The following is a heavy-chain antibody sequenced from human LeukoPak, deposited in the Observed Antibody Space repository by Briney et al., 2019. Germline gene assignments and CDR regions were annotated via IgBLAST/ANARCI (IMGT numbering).Heavy chain of an antibody. J-gene: IGHJ4*02. CDR3: ARFSTVTTWDFDY. Sequence: GASVKVSCQASGYTFTGYYMHWVRQAPGQGLEWMGWINPNSGGTNYAQKFQGRVTMTRDTSISTAYMELSRLRSDDTAVYYCARFSTVTTWDFDYWGQGTLVTVPS. D-gene: IGHD4-17*01. CDR1: GYTFTGYY. CDR2: INPNSGGT. V-gene: IGHV1-2*02.